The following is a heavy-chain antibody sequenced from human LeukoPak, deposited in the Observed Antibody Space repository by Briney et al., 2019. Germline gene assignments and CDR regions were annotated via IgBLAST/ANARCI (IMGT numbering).Heavy chain of an antibody. CDR3: ARVGYSGWNLEY. CDR1: GFTFRSYW. J-gene: IGHJ4*02. V-gene: IGHV3-7*01. D-gene: IGHD5-12*01. Sequence: PGGSLRLSCAASGFTFRSYWMSWVRQAPGKGLEWVASVNQGGSVKYYVDSVKGRFTISRDDAKNSLYVQMNSLRDEDTAVYYCARVGYSGWNLEYWGQGTLVTVSS. CDR2: VNQGGSVK.